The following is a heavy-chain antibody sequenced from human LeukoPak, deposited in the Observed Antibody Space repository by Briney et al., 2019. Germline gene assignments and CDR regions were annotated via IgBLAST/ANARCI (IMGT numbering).Heavy chain of an antibody. Sequence: SQTLSLTCAISGDSVSTNSVAWNWIRQSPSRGLEWLGRTYYRSKWNNDYAVSVRSRIAINPDTSKNQFSLRLNSVTPDDTALYFCARGRYSGFDLWGQGTMVTVSS. D-gene: IGHD2-15*01. V-gene: IGHV6-1*01. J-gene: IGHJ3*01. CDR3: ARGRYSGFDL. CDR1: GDSVSTNSVA. CDR2: TYYRSKWNN.